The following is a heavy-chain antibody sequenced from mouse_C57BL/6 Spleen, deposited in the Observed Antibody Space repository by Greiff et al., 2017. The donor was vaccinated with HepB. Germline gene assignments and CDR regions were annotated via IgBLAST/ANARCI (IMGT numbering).Heavy chain of an antibody. CDR2: IDPSDSYT. CDR3: ARREANYYGIYCFDY. D-gene: IGHD1-1*01. J-gene: IGHJ2*01. CDR1: GYTFTSYW. V-gene: IGHV1-69*01. Sequence: VQLQQSGAELVMPGASVKLSCKASGYTFTSYWMHWVKQRPGQGLEWIGEIDPSDSYTNYNQKVKGKSTMTVDKSSRTAYMQISSLTSEDSAVYYCARREANYYGIYCFDYWGQGTTLTVSS.